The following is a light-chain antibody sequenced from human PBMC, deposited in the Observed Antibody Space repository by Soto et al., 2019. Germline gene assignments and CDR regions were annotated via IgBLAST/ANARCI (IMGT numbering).Light chain of an antibody. V-gene: IGLV2-14*03. Sequence: QSALSQPASVSGSHGQSITMSCTGTSSDVGGYNFVSWYQQHPGKVPKLMIFDVNRRPSGVSDRFSVSKSGNTASLTISGLQAEDEGDYYCCSYTSSSTHVFGSGTKVTVL. CDR2: DVN. J-gene: IGLJ1*01. CDR3: CSYTSSSTHV. CDR1: SSDVGGYNF.